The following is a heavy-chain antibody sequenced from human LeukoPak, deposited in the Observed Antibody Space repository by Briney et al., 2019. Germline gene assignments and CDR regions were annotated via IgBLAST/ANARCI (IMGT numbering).Heavy chain of an antibody. CDR3: ARTITMIVVDTDY. Sequence: ASVKVSCKASGYTFTSYAMHWVRQAPGQRLEWMGWINAGNGNTKYSQKFQGRVTMTRDTSISTAYMELSRLRSDDTAVYYCARTITMIVVDTDYWGQGTLVTVSS. CDR1: GYTFTSYA. V-gene: IGHV1-3*01. J-gene: IGHJ4*02. CDR2: INAGNGNT. D-gene: IGHD3-22*01.